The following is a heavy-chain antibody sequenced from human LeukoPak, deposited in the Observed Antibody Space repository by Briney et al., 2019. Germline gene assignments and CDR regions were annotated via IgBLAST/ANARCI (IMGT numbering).Heavy chain of an antibody. CDR2: IYYSGST. J-gene: IGHJ4*02. D-gene: IGHD3-22*01. CDR1: GGSISSGDYY. Sequence: SQTLSLTCTVSGGSISSGDYYWSWIRQPPGKGLEWFGYIYYSGSTYYNPSLKNRVTISVDTSKNQFSLKLSSVTAADTGVFYFDRGRLYYDSSGYYPYFDYWGQGTLVTVSS. CDR3: DRGRLYYDSSGYYPYFDY. V-gene: IGHV4-30-4*08.